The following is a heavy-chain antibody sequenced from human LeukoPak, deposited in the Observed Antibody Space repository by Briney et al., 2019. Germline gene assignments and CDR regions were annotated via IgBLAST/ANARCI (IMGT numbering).Heavy chain of an antibody. J-gene: IGHJ4*02. V-gene: IGHV3-9*01. CDR2: ISWNSGSI. Sequence: GRSLRLSCAASGFTFDDYAMHWVRQAPGKGLEWVSGISWNSGSIGYADSVKGRFTISRDNAKNPLYLQMNSLRAEDTALYYCAKDPTSSITMVRGVIHWGQGTLVTVSS. CDR1: GFTFDDYA. D-gene: IGHD3-10*01. CDR3: AKDPTSSITMVRGVIH.